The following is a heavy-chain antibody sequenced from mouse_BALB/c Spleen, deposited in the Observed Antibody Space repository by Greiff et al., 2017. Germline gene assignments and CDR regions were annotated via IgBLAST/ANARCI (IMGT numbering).Heavy chain of an antibody. Sequence: EVKLQESGPGLVKPSQSLSLTCTVTGYSITSDYAWNWIRQFPGNKLEWMGYISYSGSTSYNPSLKSRISITRDTSKNQFFLQLNSVTTEDTATYYCARGELGHYYAMDYWGQGTSVTVSS. CDR3: ARGELGHYYAMDY. D-gene: IGHD4-1*01. CDR1: GYSITSDYA. J-gene: IGHJ4*01. CDR2: ISYSGST. V-gene: IGHV3-2*02.